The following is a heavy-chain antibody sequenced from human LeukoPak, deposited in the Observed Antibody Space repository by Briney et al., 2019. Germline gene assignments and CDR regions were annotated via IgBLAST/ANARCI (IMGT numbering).Heavy chain of an antibody. V-gene: IGHV5-51*01. J-gene: IGHJ4*02. CDR2: IYPGESDT. CDR1: GSRFTSYW. CDR3: ARRAYSSGWYRFDY. D-gene: IGHD6-19*01. Sequence: GAALKISSKGSGSRFTSYWIGWGRRKPGKGLGGRGIIYPGESDTSYSPSFQGEVTISADKSISTAYLQWRSLKASDTAMYYCARRAYSSGWYRFDYGGQGTLVTVS.